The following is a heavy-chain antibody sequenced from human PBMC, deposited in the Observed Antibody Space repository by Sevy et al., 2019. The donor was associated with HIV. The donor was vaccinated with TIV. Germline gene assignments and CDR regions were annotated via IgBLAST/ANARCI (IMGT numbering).Heavy chain of an antibody. Sequence: GGSLRLSCKASGFNFNNYAMSWVRQAPGKGLEWVSTISGSGGRTYTAESVRGRHTISRDNSKRTVYLQMNSLRGDDTAIYYCAKDPYSSGEYFQKWGQGARVTVSS. CDR1: GFNFNNYA. CDR3: AKDPYSSGEYFQK. V-gene: IGHV3-23*01. J-gene: IGHJ1*01. CDR2: ISGSGGRT. D-gene: IGHD3-22*01.